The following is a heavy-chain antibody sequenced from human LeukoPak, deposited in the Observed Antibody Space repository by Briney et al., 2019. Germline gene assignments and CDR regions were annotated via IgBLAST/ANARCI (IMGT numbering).Heavy chain of an antibody. CDR3: VKSLASGWYQFED. D-gene: IGHD6-19*01. CDR2: ITSDGGRT. CDR1: GFIFSGYA. J-gene: IGHJ4*02. Sequence: GGSLRLSCSASGFIFSGYAMHWVRQAPGKGLKFVSSITSDGGRTHYADSVKGRFTIPRDNSMNTVHLQMSSLRAEDTALYYCVKSLASGWYQFEDWGQGTLVTVSS. V-gene: IGHV3-64D*09.